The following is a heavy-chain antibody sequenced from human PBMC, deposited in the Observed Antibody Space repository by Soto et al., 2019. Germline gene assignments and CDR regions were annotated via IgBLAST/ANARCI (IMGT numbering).Heavy chain of an antibody. CDR3: TRVNGITSGGRYFDY. CDR2: IYYSGTA. Sequence: PSETLSLTCTVSGDSVSSGVYYWSWIRQPPGKGLEWIGYIYYSGTADYNPSLKSRVTMSVDTSKNQFSLNLRSVTAADTALYYCTRVNGITSGGRYFDYWGQGSLVTVSA. CDR1: GDSVSSGVYY. D-gene: IGHD1-20*01. J-gene: IGHJ4*02. V-gene: IGHV4-61*08.